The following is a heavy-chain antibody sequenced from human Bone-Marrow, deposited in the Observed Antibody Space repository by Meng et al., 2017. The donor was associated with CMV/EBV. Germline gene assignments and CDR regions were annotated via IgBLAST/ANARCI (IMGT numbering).Heavy chain of an antibody. D-gene: IGHD1-26*01. V-gene: IGHV5-51*01. Sequence: KVSCKGSGYSFTSYWIGWVRQMPGKGLEWMGIIYPGDSDTRYSPSFQGQVTISADKSISTAYMELSRLRSDDTAVYYCAREGDLVGATSEWGQGMLVTVSS. CDR2: IYPGDSDT. J-gene: IGHJ4*02. CDR1: GYSFTSYW. CDR3: AREGDLVGATSE.